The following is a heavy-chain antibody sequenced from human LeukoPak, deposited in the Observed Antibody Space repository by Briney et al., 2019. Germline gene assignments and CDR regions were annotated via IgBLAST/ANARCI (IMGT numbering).Heavy chain of an antibody. CDR3: ASTLHLWSTGAVDY. V-gene: IGHV6-1*01. CDR2: TYYRSKWYN. J-gene: IGHJ4*02. Sequence: SQTLSLTCAISGDSVSSNSAAWNWIRQSPSRGLEWLGRTYYRSKWYNDYAVSVKSRITINPDTSKNQFSLQLNSVTAADTAVYYCASTLHLWSTGAVDYWGQGTLVTVSS. D-gene: IGHD5-18*01. CDR1: GDSVSSNSAA.